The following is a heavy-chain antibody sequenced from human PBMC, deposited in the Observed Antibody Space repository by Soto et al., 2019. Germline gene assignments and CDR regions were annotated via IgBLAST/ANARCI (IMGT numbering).Heavy chain of an antibody. CDR1: GFTFSDHY. CDR3: TRADPLAPGTLDY. CDR2: IRNKANRYTT. Sequence: EAQLVESGGGLVQPGGSLRLSCAASGFTFSDHYMDWVRQSPGKSLEWVGRIRNKANRYTTEYAASVKGRFTISRDDSRNSLYLQMNSLKTEDTAVYYCTRADPLAPGTLDYWGQGTLVTVSS. V-gene: IGHV3-72*01. D-gene: IGHD6-13*01. J-gene: IGHJ4*01.